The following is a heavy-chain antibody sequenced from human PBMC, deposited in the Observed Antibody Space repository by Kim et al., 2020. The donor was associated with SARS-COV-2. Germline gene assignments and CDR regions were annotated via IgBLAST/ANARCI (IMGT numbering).Heavy chain of an antibody. J-gene: IGHJ5*02. D-gene: IGHD3-10*01. V-gene: IGHV4-34*01. CDR3: ARGRTYYYGSGTSLNWFDP. CDR1: GGSFSGYY. Sequence: SETLSLTCAVYGGSFSGYYWSWIRQPPGKGLEWIGEINHSGSTNYNPSLKSRVTISVDTSKNQFSLKLSSVTAADTAVYYCARGRTYYYGSGTSLNWFDPWGQGTLVTVSS. CDR2: INHSGST.